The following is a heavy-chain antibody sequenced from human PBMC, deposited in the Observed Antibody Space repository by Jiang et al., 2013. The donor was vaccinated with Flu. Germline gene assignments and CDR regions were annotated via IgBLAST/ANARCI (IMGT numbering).Heavy chain of an antibody. Sequence: LLKPSETLSLTCAVSGGSISNHYWSWIRQSPGKGLEWLGYFYDRGSTKYNPALKSRVTMSVDTSKNQVSLNLTSVTAADTAVYYCATITMSRGTSRAWFDPWGQGTLVTVSS. CDR1: GGSISNHY. J-gene: IGHJ5*02. CDR2: FYDRGST. V-gene: IGHV4-59*11. D-gene: IGHD1-1*01. CDR3: ATITMSRGTSRAWFDP.